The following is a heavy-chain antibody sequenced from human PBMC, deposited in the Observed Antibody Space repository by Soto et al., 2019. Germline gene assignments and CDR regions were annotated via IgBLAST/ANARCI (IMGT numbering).Heavy chain of an antibody. Sequence: ASVKVSCKASGYTFTSYGISWVRQAPGQGLEWMGWISAYNGNTNYAQKLQGRVTMTTDTSTSTAYMELRSLRSDDTAVYYCARDSSGYYAHDAFDIWGQGTMVTVS. CDR1: GYTFTSYG. CDR2: ISAYNGNT. D-gene: IGHD3-22*01. J-gene: IGHJ3*02. V-gene: IGHV1-18*01. CDR3: ARDSSGYYAHDAFDI.